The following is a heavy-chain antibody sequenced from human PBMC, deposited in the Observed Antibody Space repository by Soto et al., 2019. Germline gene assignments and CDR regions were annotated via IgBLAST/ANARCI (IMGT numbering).Heavy chain of an antibody. D-gene: IGHD6-19*01. V-gene: IGHV2-5*02. Sequence: QITLKESGPTVVKPTQTLTLTCSLSGFSLNTAGVGVGWIRQPPGKALEWLAVIYWDDDKSWNPSLRDRLTINRDASDDQVVLTVTNMDPVDTGTYYCARRRGGFGGGWTTPYFDYWGLGTLVTVSS. CDR1: GFSLNTAGVG. CDR3: ARRRGGFGGGWTTPYFDY. CDR2: IYWDDDK. J-gene: IGHJ4*02.